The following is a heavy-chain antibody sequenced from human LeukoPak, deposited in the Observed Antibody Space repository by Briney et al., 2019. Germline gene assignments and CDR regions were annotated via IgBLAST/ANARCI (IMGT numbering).Heavy chain of an antibody. J-gene: IGHJ6*03. Sequence: PSETLSLTCTVSGGSISSGDHYWSWLRPPPGKGLEWIGYIYYSGSTYYNPSLKSRVTISVDTSKNQFSLKLSSVTAADTAVYYCARDTPGGYDILTGSYYYYYMDVWGKGTTVTVSS. CDR2: IYYSGST. V-gene: IGHV4-30-4*08. CDR1: GGSISSGDHY. CDR3: ARDTPGGYDILTGSYYYYYMDV. D-gene: IGHD3-9*01.